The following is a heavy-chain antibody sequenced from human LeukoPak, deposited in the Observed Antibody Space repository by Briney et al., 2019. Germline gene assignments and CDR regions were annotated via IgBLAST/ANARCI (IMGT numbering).Heavy chain of an antibody. D-gene: IGHD7-27*01. J-gene: IGHJ4*02. Sequence: GASVKVSCKASGYTFTSYGISWVRQAPGQGLEWMGWISAYNGNTNYAQKLQGRVTMTTDTSTSTAYMELRSLRSDDTAVYYCARGPASLGNSPFGGYWGQGTLVTVSS. CDR3: ARGPASLGNSPFGGY. CDR2: ISAYNGNT. V-gene: IGHV1-18*01. CDR1: GYTFTSYG.